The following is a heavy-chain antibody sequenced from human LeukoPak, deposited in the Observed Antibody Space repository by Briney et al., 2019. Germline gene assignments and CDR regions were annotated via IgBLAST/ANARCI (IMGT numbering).Heavy chain of an antibody. CDR3: ARGRVSFFAATKNWFDP. CDR2: INHSGST. J-gene: IGHJ5*02. Sequence: SETLSLTCTVSGGSISTYYWNWIRQPPGKGLEWIGEINHSGSTNYNPSLKSRVTISVDTSKNQFSLKLSSVTAADTAVYYCARGRVSFFAATKNWFDPWGQGTLVTVSS. D-gene: IGHD2-15*01. V-gene: IGHV4-34*01. CDR1: GGSISTYY.